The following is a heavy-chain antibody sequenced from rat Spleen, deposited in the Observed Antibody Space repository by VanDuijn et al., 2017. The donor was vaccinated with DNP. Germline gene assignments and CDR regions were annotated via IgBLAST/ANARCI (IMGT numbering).Heavy chain of an antibody. V-gene: IGHV2S8*01. CDR3: ASALATVAPTGAMDD. D-gene: IGHD1-3*01. J-gene: IGHJ4*01. CDR1: EFSITSNG. CDR2: ISSGENT. Sequence: QVQLEESGPGLMQPSETLSLTCTVSEFSITSNGVGWVRQPPGKGLEWIAAISSGENTYYNPALKSRLSISRDTSKSQVFLKMNSLQAEDTATYFCASALATVAPTGAMDDWGQGTSVTVSS.